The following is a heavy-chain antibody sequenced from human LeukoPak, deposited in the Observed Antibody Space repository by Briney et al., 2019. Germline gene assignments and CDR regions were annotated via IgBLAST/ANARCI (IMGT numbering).Heavy chain of an antibody. Sequence: GGSLRLSCAASGFTFSSSAIHWVRQAPGKGLEWVAVISYDGSNKYYADSVKGRFTISRDNSKNTLYLQMNSLRAEDTAVYYCARDAFVGTTELYYFDYWGQGTLVTVSS. CDR3: ARDAFVGTTELYYFDY. CDR1: GFTFSSSA. J-gene: IGHJ4*02. D-gene: IGHD1-26*01. CDR2: ISYDGSNK. V-gene: IGHV3-30-3*01.